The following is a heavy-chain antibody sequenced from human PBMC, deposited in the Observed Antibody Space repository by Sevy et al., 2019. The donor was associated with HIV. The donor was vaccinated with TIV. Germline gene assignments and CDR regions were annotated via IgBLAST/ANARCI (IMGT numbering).Heavy chain of an antibody. CDR2: FDPEDGET. J-gene: IGHJ4*02. CDR1: GYTLTELS. D-gene: IGHD3-22*01. CDR3: ATQHYYYDGSGSFDY. Sequence: ASVKVSCKVSGYTLTELSMHWVRQAPGKGLEWMGRFDPEDGETIYAQKFQGRVTMTEDTSTDTAYMELSSLTSEDTAVYYSATQHYYYDGSGSFDYWGQGTLVTLSS. V-gene: IGHV1-24*01.